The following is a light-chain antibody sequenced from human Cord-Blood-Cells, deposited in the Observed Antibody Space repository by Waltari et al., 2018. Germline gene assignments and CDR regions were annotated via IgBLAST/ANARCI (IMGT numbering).Light chain of an antibody. CDR2: AAS. Sequence: DIQMTQSPSSLSASVGDRVTITCRASQSISSYLNWYQRKPGKAPKLLIYAASSLQSGVPSRFSGSGSGTEFTLTISSLQPEDFATYYGQQSYSTPWTFGQGTKVEIK. J-gene: IGKJ1*01. CDR1: QSISSY. CDR3: QQSYSTPWT. V-gene: IGKV1-39*01.